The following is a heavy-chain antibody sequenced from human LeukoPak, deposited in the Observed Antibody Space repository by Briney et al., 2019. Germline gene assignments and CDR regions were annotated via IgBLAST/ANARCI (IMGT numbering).Heavy chain of an antibody. D-gene: IGHD6-13*01. J-gene: IGHJ4*02. CDR1: GFTVSSNY. V-gene: IGHV3-66*01. CDR3: ASSNGIAAAGH. Sequence: GGSLRLSCAASGFTVSSNYMSWVRQAPGKGLEWVSVIYSGGSTYYADSVRGRFTISRDNSKNTLYLQMNSLRAEDTAVYYCASSNGIAAAGHWGQGTLVTVSS. CDR2: IYSGGST.